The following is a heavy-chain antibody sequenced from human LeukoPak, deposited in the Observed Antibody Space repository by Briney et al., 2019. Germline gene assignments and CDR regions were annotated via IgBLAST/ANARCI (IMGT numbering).Heavy chain of an antibody. J-gene: IGHJ6*03. V-gene: IGHV3-30*02. CDR1: GFTFSSYS. CDR2: IRYDGSNK. D-gene: IGHD3-9*01. Sequence: PGGSLRLSCAASGFTFSSYSMSWVRQAPGKRLECVAFIRYDGSNKYYADSVKGRFTISRDNSKNTLYLQMNSLRAEDTAVFFFQKEHGIRYFDWLLSDYYYYYYMDVWGKGTTVTISS. CDR3: QKEHGIRYFDWLLSDYYYYYYMDV.